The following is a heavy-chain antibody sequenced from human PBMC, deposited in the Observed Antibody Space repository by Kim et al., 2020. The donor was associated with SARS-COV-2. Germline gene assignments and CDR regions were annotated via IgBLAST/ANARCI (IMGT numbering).Heavy chain of an antibody. D-gene: IGHD1-26*01. V-gene: IGHV6-1*01. J-gene: IGHJ4*02. CDR3: ARDMVGATIDY. CDR2: N. Sequence: NDYTVSVKSRITINPDTSKNPFSLQLNSVTPEDTAVYYCARDMVGATIDYWGQGTLVTVSS.